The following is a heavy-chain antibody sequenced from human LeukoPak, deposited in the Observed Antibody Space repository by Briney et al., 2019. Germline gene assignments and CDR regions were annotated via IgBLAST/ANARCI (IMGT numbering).Heavy chain of an antibody. Sequence: GGSLRLSCAASGFTFSSYAMHWVRQAPGKGLEWVAVISYDGSNKYYADSVKGRFTISRDNAENSLYLQLNSPRAEDTAVYYCARVAVAGTHFNRFDPWGQGTLVTVSS. CDR2: ISYDGSNK. CDR1: GFTFSSYA. CDR3: ARVAVAGTHFNRFDP. D-gene: IGHD6-19*01. V-gene: IGHV3-30-3*01. J-gene: IGHJ5*02.